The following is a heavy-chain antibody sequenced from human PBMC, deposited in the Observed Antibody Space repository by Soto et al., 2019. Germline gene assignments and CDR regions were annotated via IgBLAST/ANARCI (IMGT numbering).Heavy chain of an antibody. Sequence: SETLSLTCTVSGGSISDGYYWTWIRQHPGKGLEWIGSISASGSTSYNPSLKSRLTISVDKSKNQFSLNLRSVTAADTAVYYCARRDRSGFSYWLDTWGQGTLVTSPQ. CDR2: ISASGST. J-gene: IGHJ5*02. CDR1: GGSISDGYY. V-gene: IGHV4-31*03. D-gene: IGHD3-22*01. CDR3: ARRDRSGFSYWLDT.